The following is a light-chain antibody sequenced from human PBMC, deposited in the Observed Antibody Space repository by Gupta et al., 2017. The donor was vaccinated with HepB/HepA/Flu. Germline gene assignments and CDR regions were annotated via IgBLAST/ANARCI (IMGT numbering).Light chain of an antibody. CDR1: SGDVGGYNY. J-gene: IGLJ1*01. V-gene: IGLV2-8*01. Sequence: QSALAQPPSASGSPGQSVTIPCTGTSGDVGGYNYVSWYQQHPGKAPKLVIYEVTKRPSGVPDRFSGSKSGNTASLTVSGLQADDEADYYCSSYARYKEVFGTGTKVTVL. CDR3: SSYARYKEV. CDR2: EVT.